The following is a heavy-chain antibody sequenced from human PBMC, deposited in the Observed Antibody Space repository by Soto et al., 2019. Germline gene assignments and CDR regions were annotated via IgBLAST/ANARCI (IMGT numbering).Heavy chain of an antibody. CDR3: ARLHRLLDS. V-gene: IGHV3-7*01. CDR1: GFTFSDFW. J-gene: IGHJ4*02. D-gene: IGHD3-16*02. CDR2: ISADGRET. Sequence: GGSLRLSCAASGFTFSDFWINWVRQAPGKGLEWVAYISADGRETNHVDSVKGRFTISRENAKNSVYLQMNSLRAEDTAVYYCARLHRLLDSCGQGTLVTVSS.